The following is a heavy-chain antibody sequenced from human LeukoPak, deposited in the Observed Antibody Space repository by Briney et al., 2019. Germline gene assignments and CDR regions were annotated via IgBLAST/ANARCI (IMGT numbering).Heavy chain of an antibody. Sequence: GGSLRLSRAASGFTFSIYGIHWVRQAPGKGLEWVAFIRFDGSNKYYADSVKGRFTISRDNSNNTLYLQMNSLRPEDTAVYYCAEASLKGVYGSGPYFDYWGQGTLVTVSS. CDR1: GFTFSIYG. CDR2: IRFDGSNK. D-gene: IGHD6-19*01. CDR3: AEASLKGVYGSGPYFDY. J-gene: IGHJ4*02. V-gene: IGHV3-30*02.